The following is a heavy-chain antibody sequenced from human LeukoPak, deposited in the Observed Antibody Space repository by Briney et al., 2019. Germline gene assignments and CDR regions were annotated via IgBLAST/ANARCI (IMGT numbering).Heavy chain of an antibody. J-gene: IGHJ4*02. V-gene: IGHV1-46*01. D-gene: IGHD3-3*01. Sequence: GASVKVSCKASGYSFTSHYMHWVRQAPGQGLEWMGVINPRGTSTIYAEKFQGRIIMTRDMSTTTDYMELSRLRSDDTAVYYCARELRFLEWLLRQYYFDYWGQGTLVTVSS. CDR3: ARELRFLEWLLRQYYFDY. CDR2: INPRGTST. CDR1: GYSFTSHY.